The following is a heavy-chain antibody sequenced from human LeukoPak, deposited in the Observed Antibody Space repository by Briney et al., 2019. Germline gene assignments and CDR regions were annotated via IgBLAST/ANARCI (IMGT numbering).Heavy chain of an antibody. CDR3: AKNRGGSYKYYMDV. V-gene: IGHV3-23*01. J-gene: IGHJ6*03. D-gene: IGHD1-1*01. CDR2: VSGSGGAT. Sequence: GGSLRLSCAASGFTFNNYAMSWVRQAPGTGLEWLSYVSGSGGATYCAASAKGRFTISRDNSKNTVYLQMGSLRAEDTAVYYCAKNRGGSYKYYMDVWGNGTTVTVSS. CDR1: GFTFNNYA.